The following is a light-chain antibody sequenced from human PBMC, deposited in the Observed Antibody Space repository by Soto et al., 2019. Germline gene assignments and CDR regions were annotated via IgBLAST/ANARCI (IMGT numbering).Light chain of an antibody. V-gene: IGLV2-14*01. J-gene: IGLJ1*01. Sequence: QFVQAQSGSASWSPGDLITISCTGTSSDVGGYNYVSWYQQHPGKAPKLMIYEVSNRPSGVSNRFSGSKSGNTASLTISGLQAEEEADYYCSSYTSSSPHVFGTGTKSPS. CDR1: SSDVGGYNY. CDR2: EVS. CDR3: SSYTSSSPHV.